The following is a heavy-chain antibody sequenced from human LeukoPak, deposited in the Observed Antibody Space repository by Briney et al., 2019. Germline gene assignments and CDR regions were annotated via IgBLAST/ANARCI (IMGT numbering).Heavy chain of an antibody. Sequence: GGSLRLSCAASGFTFSSYEMNWVRQALGKGLEWVSYISSSGSTIYYADSVKGRFTISRDNAKNSLYLQMNSLRAEDTAVYYCARGGLYYDSSGYYHWGQGTLVTVSS. D-gene: IGHD3-22*01. J-gene: IGHJ4*02. CDR2: ISSSGSTI. CDR3: ARGGLYYDSSGYYH. CDR1: GFTFSSYE. V-gene: IGHV3-48*03.